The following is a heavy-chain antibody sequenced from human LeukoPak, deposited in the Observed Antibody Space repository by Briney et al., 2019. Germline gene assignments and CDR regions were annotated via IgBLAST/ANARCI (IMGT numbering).Heavy chain of an antibody. J-gene: IGHJ4*02. V-gene: IGHV4-39*01. CDR3: ASLPWIQLWYHY. CDR2: IYYSGSA. D-gene: IGHD5-18*01. CDR1: GGSISSSNYY. Sequence: SETLSLTCTVSGGSISSSNYYWGWIRQPPGKGLECIGSIYYSGSAYYNPSLKSRVTISVDTSKNQFSLRLTSVTAADTAVYYCASLPWIQLWYHYWGQGTLVTVSS.